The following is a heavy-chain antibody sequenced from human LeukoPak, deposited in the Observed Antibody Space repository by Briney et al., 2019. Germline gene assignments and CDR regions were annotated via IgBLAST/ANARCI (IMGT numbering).Heavy chain of an antibody. CDR2: IYYSGST. J-gene: IGHJ4*02. V-gene: IGHV4-30-4*01. CDR1: GGSISSGGYY. Sequence: SQTLSLTCTVSGGSISSGGYYWSWIRQPPGKGLEWIGYIYYSGSTYYNPSLKSRITISVDTSKNQFSLKLSSVTAADTAVYYCARVRYSSSWIDYWGQGTLVTVSS. D-gene: IGHD6-13*01. CDR3: ARVRYSSSWIDY.